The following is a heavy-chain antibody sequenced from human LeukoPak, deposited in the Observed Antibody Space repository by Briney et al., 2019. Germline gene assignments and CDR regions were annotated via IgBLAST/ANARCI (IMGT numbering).Heavy chain of an antibody. J-gene: IGHJ6*03. V-gene: IGHV1-2*02. CDR3: ARAEYCSSTSCSYYYYYYMDV. Sequence: GASVKVSCKASGYTFTGYYMHWVRQAPGQGLEWMGWINPNSGGTNYAQKFQGRVTMTRDTSISTAYMELSRLRSDDTAVYYCARAEYCSSTSCSYYYYYYMDVWGKGTTVTVSS. D-gene: IGHD2-2*01. CDR2: INPNSGGT. CDR1: GYTFTGYY.